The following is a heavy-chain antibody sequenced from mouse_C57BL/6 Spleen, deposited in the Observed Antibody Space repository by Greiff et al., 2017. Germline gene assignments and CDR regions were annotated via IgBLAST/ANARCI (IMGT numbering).Heavy chain of an antibody. J-gene: IGHJ2*01. CDR3: ARARPGYADY. D-gene: IGHD3-2*02. CDR1: GFTFSSYA. CDR2: ISDGGSYT. V-gene: IGHV5-4*03. Sequence: DVMLVESGGGLVKPGGSLTLSCAASGFTFSSYAMSWVRQTPEKRLEWVATISDGGSYTYYPDNVKGRFTISRDNAKNNLYLQRIHLKSADTAMYYCARARPGYADYWGQGTTLTVSS.